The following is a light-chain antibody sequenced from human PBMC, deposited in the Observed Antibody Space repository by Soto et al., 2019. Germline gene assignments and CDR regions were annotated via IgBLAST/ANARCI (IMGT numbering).Light chain of an antibody. CDR1: SGSIASNY. CDR2: EDN. J-gene: IGLJ3*02. CDR3: QSYDDTNPG. V-gene: IGLV6-57*01. Sequence: NFMLTQPHSVSESPGKTVIISCTRSSGSIASNYVQWYQHRPGSSPTTVIYEDNQRPAGFPDRFSGSIDSSSNSASLTISGLETEDEADYGCQSYDDTNPGFGGVPKHTVL.